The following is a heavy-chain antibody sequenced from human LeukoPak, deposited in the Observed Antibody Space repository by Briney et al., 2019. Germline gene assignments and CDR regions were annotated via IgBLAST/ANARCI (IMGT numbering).Heavy chain of an antibody. D-gene: IGHD2-21*02. CDR2: ISSDGSSK. J-gene: IGHJ4*02. CDR3: AKGAARAYCGGDCYSLFDY. V-gene: IGHV3-30*18. Sequence: GGSLRLSCAASGFTFSSNAMHWVRQAPGKGLEWVASISSDGSSKYYADSVKGRFTISRDNSKNTLYLQMNSLRAEDTAVYYCAKGAARAYCGGDCYSLFDYWGQGTLVTVSS. CDR1: GFTFSSNA.